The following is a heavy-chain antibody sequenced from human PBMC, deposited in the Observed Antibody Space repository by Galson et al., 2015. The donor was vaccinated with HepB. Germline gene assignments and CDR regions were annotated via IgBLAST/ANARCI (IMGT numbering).Heavy chain of an antibody. J-gene: IGHJ4*02. Sequence: SLRLSCAASGFTFDDYAMHWVRQAPGKGLEWVSGISWNSGSIGYADSVKGRFTISRDNAKNSLYLQMNSLRAEDTALYYCAKGYCSSTSCCPDYWGQGTLVTVSS. D-gene: IGHD2-2*01. CDR1: GFTFDDYA. CDR2: ISWNSGSI. V-gene: IGHV3-9*01. CDR3: AKGYCSSTSCCPDY.